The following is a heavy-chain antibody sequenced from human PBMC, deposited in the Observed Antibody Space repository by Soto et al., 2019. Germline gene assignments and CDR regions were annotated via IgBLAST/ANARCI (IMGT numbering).Heavy chain of an antibody. V-gene: IGHV1-3*01. Sequence: GASVKVSCKASGYTFTSYAMHWVRQAPGQRLEWMGWINAGNGNTKYSQKFQGRVTITRDTSASTAYMELSSLRSEDTAVYYCARLYYDYVWGSYRLSSWFDPWGQGTLVTVSS. CDR3: ARLYYDYVWGSYRLSSWFDP. CDR1: GYTFTSYA. J-gene: IGHJ5*02. CDR2: INAGNGNT. D-gene: IGHD3-16*02.